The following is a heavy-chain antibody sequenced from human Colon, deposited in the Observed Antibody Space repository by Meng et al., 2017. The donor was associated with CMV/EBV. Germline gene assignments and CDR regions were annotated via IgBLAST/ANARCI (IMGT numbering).Heavy chain of an antibody. CDR1: GFTFDDYG. D-gene: IGHD4-17*01. J-gene: IGHJ2*01. CDR2: INWNGGST. V-gene: IGHV3-20*04. Sequence: GGSLRLSCAASGFTFDDYGMSWVRQAPGKGLEWVSGINWNGGSTGYADSVKGRFTISRDNAKNSLYLQMNSLRAEDTALYYCARMGIDYGDLSYWYFDLWGRGTLVTVSS. CDR3: ARMGIDYGDLSYWYFDL.